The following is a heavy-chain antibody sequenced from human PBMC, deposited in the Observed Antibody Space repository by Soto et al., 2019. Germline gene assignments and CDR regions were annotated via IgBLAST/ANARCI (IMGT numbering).Heavy chain of an antibody. CDR1: GYTFTSYD. CDR2: MNPNSGNT. J-gene: IGHJ6*03. D-gene: IGHD2-2*01. V-gene: IGHV1-8*01. CDR3: AVVPVAMNYYYYYYLDV. Sequence: ASVKVSCKASGYTFTSYDINWARQATGQGLEWMGWMNPNSGNTGYAQKFQGRVTMTRNTSISTAYMELSSLRSEDTAVYYCAVVPVAMNYYYYYYLDVWGKGTTVTVSS.